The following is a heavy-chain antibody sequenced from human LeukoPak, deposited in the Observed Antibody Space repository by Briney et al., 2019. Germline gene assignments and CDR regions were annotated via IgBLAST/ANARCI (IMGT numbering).Heavy chain of an antibody. V-gene: IGHV4-4*07. CDR2: IYTSGST. Sequence: SETLSLTCTVSGGSSSSYYWSWIRQPAGKGLGWIGRIYTSGSTNYNPSLKSRVTISVDTSKNQFSLKLSSVTAADTAVYYCARGEMATIEDAFDIWGQGTMVTVSS. J-gene: IGHJ3*02. D-gene: IGHD5-24*01. CDR3: ARGEMATIEDAFDI. CDR1: GGSSSSYY.